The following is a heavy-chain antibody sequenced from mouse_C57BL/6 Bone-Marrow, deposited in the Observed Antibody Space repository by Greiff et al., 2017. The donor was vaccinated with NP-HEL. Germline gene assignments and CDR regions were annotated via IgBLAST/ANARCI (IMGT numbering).Heavy chain of an antibody. CDR2: IYPGDGDT. Sequence: VQLQQSGPELVKPGASVKISCKASGYAFSSSWMNWVKQRPGKGLEWIGRIYPGDGDTNYNGKFKGKATLTADKSSSTAYMQLSSLTSGDSAVYCCARLSYYGSSYAGTFAYWGQGTLVTVSA. CDR1: GYAFSSSW. D-gene: IGHD1-1*01. CDR3: ARLSYYGSSYAGTFAY. J-gene: IGHJ3*01. V-gene: IGHV1-82*01.